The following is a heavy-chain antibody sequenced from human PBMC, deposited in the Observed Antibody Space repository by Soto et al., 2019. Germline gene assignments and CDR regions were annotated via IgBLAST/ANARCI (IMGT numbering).Heavy chain of an antibody. CDR1: GGTFSSYA. V-gene: IGHV1-69*01. Sequence: QVQLVQSGAEVKKPGSSVKVSCKASGGTFSSYAISWVRQAPGQGLEWMGGIIPIFGTANDAQKFQGRVTITADESTRTAYMERNSQKSEDTAVYYCARDWSGQKLLGLWPPKQRKGNWFDSWDQGTLVTVSS. D-gene: IGHD2-21*01. J-gene: IGHJ5*01. CDR2: IIPIFGTA. CDR3: ARDWSGQKLLGLWPPKQRKGNWFDS.